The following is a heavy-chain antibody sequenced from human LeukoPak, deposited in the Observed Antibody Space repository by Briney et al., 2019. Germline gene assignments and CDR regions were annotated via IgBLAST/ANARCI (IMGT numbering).Heavy chain of an antibody. CDR1: GFNFHDYT. J-gene: IGHJ4*02. Sequence: VQPGRSLRLSCAASGFNFHDYTMHWVRQAPGKGLGWVSGISWNSRNIAYADSVKGRFTISRDNAKKSLYLQMNSPRLEDAALYYCTKGDWFDNWGQGTLVSVSS. CDR2: ISWNSRNI. D-gene: IGHD3-9*01. CDR3: TKGDWFDN. V-gene: IGHV3-9*01.